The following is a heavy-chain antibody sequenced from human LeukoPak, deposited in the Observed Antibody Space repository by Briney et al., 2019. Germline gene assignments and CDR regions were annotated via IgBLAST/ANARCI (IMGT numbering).Heavy chain of an antibody. CDR3: ARYDYRNSFDP. D-gene: IGHD4-11*01. Sequence: AAVTVSFKASGYTFTDYYMHWVRQAPGQGLEGMGWINPNSGETNYAQKFQGRVTITREMSTSTAYMELSRLRSDDTAVYYCARYDYRNSFDPWGQGTLVTVSS. J-gene: IGHJ5*02. V-gene: IGHV1-2*02. CDR2: INPNSGET. CDR1: GYTFTDYY.